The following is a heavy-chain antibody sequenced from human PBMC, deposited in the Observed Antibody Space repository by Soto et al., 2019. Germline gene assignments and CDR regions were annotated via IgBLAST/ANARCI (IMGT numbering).Heavy chain of an antibody. D-gene: IGHD6-13*01. CDR3: ARGRSIAAAGRKYYYGMDV. CDR1: GYTFTSYD. V-gene: IGHV1-8*01. Sequence: ASVKVSCKASGYTFTSYDINWVRQATGQGLEWMGWMNPNSGNTGYAQKFQGRVTMTRNTSISTAYMELSSLRSEDTAVYYCARGRSIAAAGRKYYYGMDVWGQGTTVTVSS. CDR2: MNPNSGNT. J-gene: IGHJ6*02.